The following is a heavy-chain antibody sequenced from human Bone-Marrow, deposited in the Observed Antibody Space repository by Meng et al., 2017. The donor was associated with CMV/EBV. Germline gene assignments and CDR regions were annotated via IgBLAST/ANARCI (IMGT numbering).Heavy chain of an antibody. V-gene: IGHV3-66*02. CDR2: LYSGGKT. Sequence: GESLKISCAASGIIVSDNHMHWVRQAPGKGLEWVSILYSGGKTYYAESVRGRFTISRDSSKNTLYLQMNSLRPEDTAVYYCARHYDFWSGYSSPAYGMDVWGQGTTVTVSS. CDR1: GIIVSDNH. CDR3: ARHYDFWSGYSSPAYGMDV. D-gene: IGHD3-3*01. J-gene: IGHJ6*02.